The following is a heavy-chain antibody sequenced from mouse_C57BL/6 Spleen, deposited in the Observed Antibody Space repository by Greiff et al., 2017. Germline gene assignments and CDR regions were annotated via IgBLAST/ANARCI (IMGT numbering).Heavy chain of an antibody. CDR3: ASEANYYGSSYENFDV. CDR2: IDPSDSYT. D-gene: IGHD1-1*01. Sequence: QVQLKQPGAELVMPGASVKLSCKASGYTFTSYWMHWVKQRPGQGLEWIGEIDPSDSYTNYNQKFKGKSTLTVDKSSSTAYMQLSSLTSEDSAVYYCASEANYYGSSYENFDVWGTGTTVTVSS. J-gene: IGHJ1*03. V-gene: IGHV1-69*01. CDR1: GYTFTSYW.